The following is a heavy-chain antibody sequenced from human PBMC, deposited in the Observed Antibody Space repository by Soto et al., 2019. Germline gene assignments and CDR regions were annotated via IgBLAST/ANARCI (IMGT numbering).Heavy chain of an antibody. CDR1: GGSISSGGYS. V-gene: IGHV4-30-2*01. J-gene: IGHJ6*02. D-gene: IGHD2-15*01. CDR2: IYHSGST. CDR3: ARYNTPGPYYYYCGTDV. Sequence: KPSETLSLTCAVSGGSISSGGYSWSWIRQPPGKGLEWIGYIYHSGSTYYNPSLKSRVTISVDTSKNQFSLKLSSVTAADTAVYYCARYNTPGPYYYYCGTDVWGQGTPVTVSS.